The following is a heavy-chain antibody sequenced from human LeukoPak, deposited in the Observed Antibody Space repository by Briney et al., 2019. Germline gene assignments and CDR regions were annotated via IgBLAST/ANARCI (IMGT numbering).Heavy chain of an antibody. CDR3: VRGRAYYGSGTSSDF. CDR1: GFSFDNYW. D-gene: IGHD3-10*01. Sequence: GGSLRLSCAASGFSFDNYWMTWVRQAPGKGLEWVASINKPGIEKCYVDSVKGRFTISRDNAKESLSLQMNSLRAEDTAVYYCVRGRAYYGSGTSSDFWGQGTLVIVSS. CDR2: INKPGIEK. V-gene: IGHV3-7*04. J-gene: IGHJ4*02.